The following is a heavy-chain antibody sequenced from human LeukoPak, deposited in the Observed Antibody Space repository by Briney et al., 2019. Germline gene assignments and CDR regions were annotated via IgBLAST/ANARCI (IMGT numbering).Heavy chain of an antibody. D-gene: IGHD3-10*01. CDR3: ARNLPGKYFDL. V-gene: IGHV3-7*03. J-gene: IGHJ2*01. CDR2: IKQDGSEK. CDR1: GFTFSSYW. Sequence: EGSLRLSCAASGFTFSSYWMSWVRQAPGKGLEWVANIKQDGSEKYYVDSVKGRFTISRDNAKNPLYLQMNSLRAEDTAIYYCARNLPGKYFDLWGRGTLVTVSS.